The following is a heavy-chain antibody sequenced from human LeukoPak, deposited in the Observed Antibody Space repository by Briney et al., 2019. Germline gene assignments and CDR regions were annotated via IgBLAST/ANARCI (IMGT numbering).Heavy chain of an antibody. CDR2: ISGSGDNT. J-gene: IGHJ6*02. Sequence: GGSLRLSCAASGFTFSSYDMSWVRQAPGKGLEWVSGISGSGDNTYHADSVKGRLTISRDNSKNTLYLQMISLRAEDTAIYYCAKSGGLSGSGRLGVDVWGQETTVTVSS. V-gene: IGHV3-23*01. D-gene: IGHD3-10*01. CDR3: AKSGGLSGSGRLGVDV. CDR1: GFTFSSYD.